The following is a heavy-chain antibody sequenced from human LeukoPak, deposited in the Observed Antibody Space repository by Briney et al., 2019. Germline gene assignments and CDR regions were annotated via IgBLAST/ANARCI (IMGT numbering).Heavy chain of an antibody. V-gene: IGHV4-61*02. Sequence: PSETLSLTCTVSGVSISGDTYYWTWIRQPAGKGLEWIGSIYISGNTNYNPSLKSRGTISVDTAKTQFSLNLNSVTAADEDVYYCAGARRYCSGGSCYNWFDPWGQGTLVTVSS. CDR3: AGARRYCSGGSCYNWFDP. J-gene: IGHJ5*02. D-gene: IGHD2-15*01. CDR1: GVSISGDTYY. CDR2: IYISGNT.